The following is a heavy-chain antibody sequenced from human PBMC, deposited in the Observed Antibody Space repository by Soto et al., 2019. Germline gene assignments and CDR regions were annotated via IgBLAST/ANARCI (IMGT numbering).Heavy chain of an antibody. CDR1: GDSVSINSAA. CDR3: ARRRLRLGELSLEDYFDY. CDR2: TYYRSKWYN. J-gene: IGHJ4*02. Sequence: SQPLSLTCAISGDSVSINSAAWNWIRQSPSRGLEWLGRTYYRSKWYNDYAVSVKSRITINPDTSKNQFSLKLSSVTAADTAVYYCARRRLRLGELSLEDYFDYWGQGTLVTVSS. V-gene: IGHV6-1*01. D-gene: IGHD3-16*02.